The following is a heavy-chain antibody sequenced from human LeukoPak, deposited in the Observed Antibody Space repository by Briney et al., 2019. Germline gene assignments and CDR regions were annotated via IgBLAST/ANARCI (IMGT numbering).Heavy chain of an antibody. CDR2: IKHDGTEK. CDR1: GFTFDDYG. D-gene: IGHD4-23*01. V-gene: IGHV3-7*05. Sequence: GGSLRLSCAASGFTFDDYGMSWVRQAPGKGLEWVANIKHDGTEKYYVDSVKGRFTVSRDNAKNSLYLQMNSLRAEDTAVYYCATLPTVVPDYWGQGTLVTVSS. CDR3: ATLPTVVPDY. J-gene: IGHJ4*02.